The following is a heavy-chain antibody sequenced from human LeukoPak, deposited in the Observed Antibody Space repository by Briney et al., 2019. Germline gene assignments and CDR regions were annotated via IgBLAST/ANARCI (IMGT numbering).Heavy chain of an antibody. CDR2: INSDGSST. CDR3: AREPLCKVRGAIDY. Sequence: PGGSLRLSCAASGFTFSSYWMHWVRQAPGKGLVWVSRINSDGSSTSYADSVKGRFTISRDNAKNTLYLQMNGLRAEDTAVYYCAREPLCKVRGAIDYWGQGTLVTVSS. D-gene: IGHD3-10*01. CDR1: GFTFSSYW. J-gene: IGHJ4*02. V-gene: IGHV3-74*01.